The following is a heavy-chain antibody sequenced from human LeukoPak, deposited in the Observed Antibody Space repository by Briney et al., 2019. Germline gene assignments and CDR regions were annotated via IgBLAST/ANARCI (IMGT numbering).Heavy chain of an antibody. J-gene: IGHJ4*02. CDR2: ISTDSSHI. CDR3: GRVSVRGIISF. CDR1: GFTFNSYS. D-gene: IGHD3-10*02. V-gene: IGHV3-21*01. Sequence: GGSLRLSCAASGFTFNSYSMLWVRQAPGKGLEWVSSISTDSSHIFYVDSVKGRFTTSRDNAQNSLYLQMDSLRAEDTARYYCGRVSVRGIISFWGRGTRVTVSS.